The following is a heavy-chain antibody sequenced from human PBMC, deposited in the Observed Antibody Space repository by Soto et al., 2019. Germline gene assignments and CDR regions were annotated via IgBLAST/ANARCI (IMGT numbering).Heavy chain of an antibody. V-gene: IGHV1-69*05. J-gene: IGHJ4*02. CDR1: GGTFSSYA. CDR2: IIPIFGTA. Sequence: SVKVSCKASGGTFSSYAISWVRQAPGQGLEWMGGIIPIFGTANYAQKFQDRVTITRDTSASTAYMELSSLTSEDTALYYCARAYNPPFDYWGQGTLVTVSS. D-gene: IGHD1-1*01. CDR3: ARAYNPPFDY.